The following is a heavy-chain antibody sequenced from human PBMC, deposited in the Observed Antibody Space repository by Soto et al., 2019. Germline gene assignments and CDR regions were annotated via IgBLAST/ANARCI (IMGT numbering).Heavy chain of an antibody. V-gene: IGHV4-39*01. J-gene: IGHJ4*02. CDR1: GGSISSSSYY. D-gene: IGHD3-10*01. CDR3: ARHPSLYGSGSYYNGILGANLDN. Sequence: SETLSLTCTVSGGSISSSSYYWGWIRQPPGKGLEWIGSIYYSGSTYYNPCLKRRVTISVDTSKNQFSLKLGSVTAADTAVYYCARHPSLYGSGSYYNGILGANLDNGGQGTLVTVSS. CDR2: IYYSGST.